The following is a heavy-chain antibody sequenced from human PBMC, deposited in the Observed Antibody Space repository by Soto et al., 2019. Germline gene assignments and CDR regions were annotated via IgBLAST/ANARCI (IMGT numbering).Heavy chain of an antibody. D-gene: IGHD7-27*01. J-gene: IGHJ3*02. CDR1: GFTFTNAW. CDR3: ITNELLGSHWEDAVEI. CDR2: IKDKTQGSTT. Sequence: VQLVESGGGLVKPGESLRLSCAASGFTFTNAWMTWVRQAPGKGLEWVGRIKDKTQGSTTDYAAPVKGRFTISRDDSKNTVYRQMNSLQIEDAAVYYCITNELLGSHWEDAVEIWGQGTVVSV. V-gene: IGHV3-15*01.